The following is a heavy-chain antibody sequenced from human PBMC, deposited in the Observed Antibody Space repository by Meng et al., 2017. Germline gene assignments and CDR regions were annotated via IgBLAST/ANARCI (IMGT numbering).Heavy chain of an antibody. CDR3: ARVVAVAGTVDY. V-gene: IGHV1-2*02. J-gene: IGHJ4*02. CDR2: INPNSGGT. Sequence: ASVKVSCKASGYTFTGYYMHWVRQAPGQGLGWMGWINPNSGGTNYAQKFQGRVTMTRDTSISTAYMELSRLRSDDTAVYYCARVVAVAGTVDYWGQGTLVTVSS. D-gene: IGHD6-19*01. CDR1: GYTFTGYY.